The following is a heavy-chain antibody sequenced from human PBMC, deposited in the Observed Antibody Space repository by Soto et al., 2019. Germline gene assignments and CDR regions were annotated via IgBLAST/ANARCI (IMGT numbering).Heavy chain of an antibody. CDR2: ISTYNGNT. J-gene: IGHJ6*03. Sequence: QVQLMQSGAEVKKPGASVKVSCKASGYPFTSYSISWVRQAPGQGLEWMGWISTYNGNTNYAQKFQGRLTMTTDTSTSTAYMDVRSLSSDDTAVYYCARGVDYFYQYMDVWGKGTAVTVSS. CDR3: ARGVDYFYQYMDV. V-gene: IGHV1-18*01. CDR1: GYPFTSYS.